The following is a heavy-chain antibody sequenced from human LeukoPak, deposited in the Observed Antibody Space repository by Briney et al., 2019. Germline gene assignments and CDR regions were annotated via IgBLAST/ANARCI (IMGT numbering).Heavy chain of an antibody. CDR2: FINKANSYTT. V-gene: IGHV3-72*01. Sequence: PGGSPRLSRSAPGFPFSDHYLDWVRPAPGKGLGWGGRFINKANSYTTEYAASVKGRFTISRDDSKNSLYLQMNSLKCEDTAVYYCAREWDSGSYYLGYFDYWGQGTLVTVSS. D-gene: IGHD1-26*01. J-gene: IGHJ4*02. CDR3: AREWDSGSYYLGYFDY. CDR1: GFPFSDHY.